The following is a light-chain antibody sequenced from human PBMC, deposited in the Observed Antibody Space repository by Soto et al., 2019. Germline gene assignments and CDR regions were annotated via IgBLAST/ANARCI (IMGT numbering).Light chain of an antibody. CDR1: QSVSSNY. J-gene: IGKJ4*01. CDR3: QQYDSSPLT. CDR2: GAS. V-gene: IGKV3-20*01. Sequence: EIVLTQSAGSLSLSPGERATLSYRASQSVSSNYLAWYQQKPGQAPRLLIYGASSRATGIPDRFSGSGSGTDFTLTISRLEPEDFAVYYCQQYDSSPLTFGGGTKVEIK.